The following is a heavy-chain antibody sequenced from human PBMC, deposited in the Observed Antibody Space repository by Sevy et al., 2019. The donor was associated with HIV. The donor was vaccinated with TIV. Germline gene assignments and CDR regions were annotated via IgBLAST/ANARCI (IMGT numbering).Heavy chain of an antibody. D-gene: IGHD3-22*01. CDR1: GSTLTKLS. V-gene: IGHV1-24*01. CDR3: ASAREYYSDNSGYFDY. CDR2: FDPEDGET. J-gene: IGHJ4*02. Sequence: ASVKVSCKVSGSTLTKLSMHWVRQAPGKGLEWMGRFDPEDGETIYAQKFQGRFTMTEDTSTDTAYMVLTTLRSEDTAVYHRASAREYYSDNSGYFDYWGQGTRVTVSS.